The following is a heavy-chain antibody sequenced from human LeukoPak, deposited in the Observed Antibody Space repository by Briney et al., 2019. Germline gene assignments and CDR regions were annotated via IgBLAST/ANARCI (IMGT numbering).Heavy chain of an antibody. Sequence: QPGRSLRLSCAASGFTFSSYAMHWVRQAPGKGLEWVAVISYDGSNKYYADSVKGRFTISRDNSKNTLYLQMNSLRAEDTAVYYCASANTRSGYYSFVYWGQGTLVTVSS. V-gene: IGHV3-30-3*01. J-gene: IGHJ4*02. D-gene: IGHD3-22*01. CDR3: ASANTRSGYYSFVY. CDR2: ISYDGSNK. CDR1: GFTFSSYA.